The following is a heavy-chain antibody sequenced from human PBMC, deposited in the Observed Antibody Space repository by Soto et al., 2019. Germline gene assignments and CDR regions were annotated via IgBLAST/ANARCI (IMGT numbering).Heavy chain of an antibody. Sequence: GGSWRLSGAASGFTFTTSAMSWVGQAPGKGLECVEASSRSAGNTYYADSVNSRFAISRDHCKNTKSLEMNILRAEDTDVYHCAKDFGYYDILTGYTNFDRWGQGTMVTVSS. CDR1: GFTFTTSA. CDR3: AKDFGYYDILTGYTNFDR. J-gene: IGHJ4*02. CDR2: SSRSAGNT. V-gene: IGHV3-23*01. D-gene: IGHD3-9*01.